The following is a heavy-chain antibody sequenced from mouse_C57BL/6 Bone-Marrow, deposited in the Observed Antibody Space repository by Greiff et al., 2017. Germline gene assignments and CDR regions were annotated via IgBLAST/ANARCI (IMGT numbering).Heavy chain of an antibody. CDR1: GYPITSGYY. Sequence: VQLQQSGPGLVKPSQSLSLTCSVTGYPITSGYYWNWIRQFPGNKLEWMGYISYDGSNNYNPSLKNRISITRDTSKNQFFLKLNSVTTEDTATYYCAGGIYYFDYWGQGTTLTVSS. CDR2: ISYDGSN. J-gene: IGHJ2*01. V-gene: IGHV3-6*01. CDR3: AGGIYYFDY.